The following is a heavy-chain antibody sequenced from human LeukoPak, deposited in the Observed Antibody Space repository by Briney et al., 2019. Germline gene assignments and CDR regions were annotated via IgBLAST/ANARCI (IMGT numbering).Heavy chain of an antibody. CDR3: ARGRVAAAGTRYYYYYYGMDV. CDR2: INHSGST. J-gene: IGHJ6*02. V-gene: IGHV4-34*01. CDR1: GGSFSGYY. D-gene: IGHD6-13*01. Sequence: SETLSLTCAVYGGSFSGYYWSWIRQPPGKGLEWIGEINHSGSTNYNPSLKSRVTISVDTSKNQFSLKLSSVTAADTAVYYCARGRVAAAGTRYYYYYYGMDVWGQGTTVTVS.